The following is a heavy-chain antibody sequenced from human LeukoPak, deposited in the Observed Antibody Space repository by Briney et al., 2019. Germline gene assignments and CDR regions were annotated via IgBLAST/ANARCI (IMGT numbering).Heavy chain of an antibody. CDR3: AREETIFGVVTHDY. CDR1: GFTFSSYS. Sequence: PGGSLRLSCAASGFTFSSYSMNWVRQAPGKGLEWVSSISSSSSYIYYADSVKGRFTISRDNAKNSLYLQMNSLRAEDTDVYYCAREETIFGVVTHDYWGQGTLVTVSS. D-gene: IGHD3-3*01. V-gene: IGHV3-21*01. J-gene: IGHJ4*02. CDR2: ISSSSSYI.